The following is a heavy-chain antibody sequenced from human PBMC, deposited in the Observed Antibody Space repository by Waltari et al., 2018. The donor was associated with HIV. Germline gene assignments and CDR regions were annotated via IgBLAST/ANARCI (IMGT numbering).Heavy chain of an antibody. J-gene: IGHJ4*02. D-gene: IGHD3-10*01. Sequence: EVQLVESGGGLVQHGGSLRLSCAALGFTFSNYEMNWVSQTPGKGLEWVSYISSSGSKIYYADSVKCRFTISRDNAKNSLYLQMNSLRAEDTAVYYCARDLIPTGSDWGQGTLVTVSS. CDR1: GFTFSNYE. CDR3: ARDLIPTGSD. V-gene: IGHV3-48*03. CDR2: ISSSGSKI.